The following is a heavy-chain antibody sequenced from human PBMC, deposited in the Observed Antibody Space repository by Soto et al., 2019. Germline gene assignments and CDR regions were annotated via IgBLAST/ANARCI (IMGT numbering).Heavy chain of an antibody. CDR2: ISGASNYI. D-gene: IGHD2-21*02. V-gene: IGHV3-48*02. J-gene: IGHJ4*02. CDR3: ARHVYTVVTPIDY. Sequence: EVQLVESGGGLVQPGGSLRLSCAASGFTFSNFPMTWVRQAPGKGLEWVSYISGASNYIYYADSVKGRFTISRDNAKNSMALQMNSLRDEDTAVYYCARHVYTVVTPIDYWGQGTLVTVSS. CDR1: GFTFSNFP.